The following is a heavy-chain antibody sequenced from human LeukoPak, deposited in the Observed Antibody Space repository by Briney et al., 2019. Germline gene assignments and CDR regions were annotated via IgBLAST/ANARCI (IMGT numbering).Heavy chain of an antibody. J-gene: IGHJ4*02. CDR2: IYYSGST. Sequence: PSETLSLTCXVYGGSFSSYYWSWIRQPTGKGLEWIRYIYYSGSTNYNPSLKSRVTISVDTSKNQFSLKLSSVTAADTAVYYGARAPPVWGWLPGDLDYWGQGTLVTVSS. V-gene: IGHV4-59*01. CDR1: GGSFSSYY. D-gene: IGHD3-16*01. CDR3: ARAPPVWGWLPGDLDY.